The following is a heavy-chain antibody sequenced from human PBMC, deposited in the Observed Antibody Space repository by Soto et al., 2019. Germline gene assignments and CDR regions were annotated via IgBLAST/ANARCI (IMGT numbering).Heavy chain of an antibody. D-gene: IGHD6-6*01. Sequence: GGSLRLSCAASGFTFSSYGMHWVRQAPGKGLEWVAVIWYDGSNKYYADSVKGRFTISRDNSKNTLYLQMNSLRAEDTAVYYCARGGGGPGGSSSSTYYYYGMDVWGQGTTVTVSS. J-gene: IGHJ6*02. CDR3: ARGGGGPGGSSSSTYYYYGMDV. V-gene: IGHV3-33*01. CDR1: GFTFSSYG. CDR2: IWYDGSNK.